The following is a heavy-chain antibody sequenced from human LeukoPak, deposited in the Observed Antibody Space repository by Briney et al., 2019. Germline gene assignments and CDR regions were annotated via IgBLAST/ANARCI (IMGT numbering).Heavy chain of an antibody. CDR2: IYYSGST. D-gene: IGHD4-23*01. Sequence: SETLSLTCTVSGGSIRSYYWSWIRQPPGKGLEWIGYIYYSGSTNYNPPLKSRVTISVHTSKNQFSLKLSSVTAADTAVYFCASSPITYGGNPLHFDHWGQGTLVTVSS. V-gene: IGHV4-59*08. CDR3: ASSPITYGGNPLHFDH. CDR1: GGSIRSYY. J-gene: IGHJ4*02.